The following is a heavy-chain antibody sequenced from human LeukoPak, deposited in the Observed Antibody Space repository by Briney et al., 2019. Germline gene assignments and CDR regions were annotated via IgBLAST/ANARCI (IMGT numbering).Heavy chain of an antibody. CDR2: IYYSGST. CDR3: AREVQHGSFDI. J-gene: IGHJ3*02. V-gene: IGHV4-59*01. CDR1: GGSISTYY. Sequence: SETLSLTCTVSGGSISTYYWSWIRQPPGKGLEWISYIYYSGSTNHNPSLKSRVTISVDTSKNQFSLKLSSVTAADTAVYYCAREVQHGSFDIWGQGTMVTVSS.